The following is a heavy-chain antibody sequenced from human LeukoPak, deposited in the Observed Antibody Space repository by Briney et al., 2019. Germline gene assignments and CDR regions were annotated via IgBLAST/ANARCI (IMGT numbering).Heavy chain of an antibody. CDR3: ARDHMGTSYSVSHFDS. CDR2: INWNGGIT. D-gene: IGHD6-13*01. CDR1: GFRFVDYG. V-gene: IGHV3-20*04. J-gene: IGHJ4*02. Sequence: PGGSLRLSCATSGFRFVDYGLSWVRQAPGKGLEWLSAINWNGGITEYADSVKGRFTISRDNAKNSLYLQMDSLRAEDTAFYYCARDHMGTSYSVSHFDSWGQGTLVTVSS.